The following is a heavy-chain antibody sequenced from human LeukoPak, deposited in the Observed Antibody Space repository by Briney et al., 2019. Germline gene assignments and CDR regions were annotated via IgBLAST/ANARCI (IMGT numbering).Heavy chain of an antibody. V-gene: IGHV1-3*01. CDR3: ARDRAPSTTGTTPFWFDP. CDR2: INAGNGNT. D-gene: IGHD1-1*01. CDR1: GGTFSSYA. J-gene: IGHJ5*02. Sequence: ASVKVSCKASGGTFSSYAISWVRQAPGQGLEWMGWINAGNGNTKYSQKFQGRVTITRDTSASTAYMELSSLRSEDTAVYYCARDRAPSTTGTTPFWFDPWGQGTLVTVSS.